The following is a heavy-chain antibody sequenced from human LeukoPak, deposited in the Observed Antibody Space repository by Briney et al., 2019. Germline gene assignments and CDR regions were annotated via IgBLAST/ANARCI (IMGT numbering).Heavy chain of an antibody. V-gene: IGHV1-69*13. CDR2: IIPIFGTA. CDR3: ARGAGDYWYFDL. D-gene: IGHD4-17*01. Sequence: SVKVSCKASGGTFSSYAISWVRQAPGQGLEWMGGIIPIFGTANYAQKFQGRVTITADESTSTAYMELSNLRSEDTAVYYCARGAGDYWYFDLWGRGTLVTVSS. CDR1: GGTFSSYA. J-gene: IGHJ2*01.